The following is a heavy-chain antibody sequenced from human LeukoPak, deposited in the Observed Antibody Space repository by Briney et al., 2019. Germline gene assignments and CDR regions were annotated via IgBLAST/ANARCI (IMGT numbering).Heavy chain of an antibody. CDR2: ISAGGSST. J-gene: IGHJ4*02. V-gene: IGHV3-23*01. D-gene: IGHD2-15*01. CDR3: AKHCSGGSCYLDY. CDR1: GFIFSSYA. Sequence: GGSLRLSCAASGFIFSSYAMSWVRQAPGKGLEWVSVISAGGSSTYYADSVKGRFTISRDNSKNTLYLQMNSLRAEDTAVYYCAKHCSGGSCYLDYWGQGTLVTASS.